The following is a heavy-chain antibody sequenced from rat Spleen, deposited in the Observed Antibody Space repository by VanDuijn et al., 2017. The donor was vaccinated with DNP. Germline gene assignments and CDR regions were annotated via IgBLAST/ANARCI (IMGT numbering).Heavy chain of an antibody. D-gene: IGHD1-4*01. V-gene: IGHV5-31*01. CDR2: IISTGGST. CDR3: ARATRGGVFPSYYWYFDF. Sequence: EVQLVESGGDLVQPGRSLKLSCVASGFTFNYYWMTWIRQVPGKGLEWVASIISTGGSTYYPDFVKGRFTISRDNAKSTLYLQMNSLRAEDMATYYCARATRGGVFPSYYWYFDFWGPGTMVTVSS. J-gene: IGHJ1*01. CDR1: GFTFNYYW.